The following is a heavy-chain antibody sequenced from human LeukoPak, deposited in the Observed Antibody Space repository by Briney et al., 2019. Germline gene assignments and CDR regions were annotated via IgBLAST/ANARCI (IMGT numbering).Heavy chain of an antibody. J-gene: IGHJ4*02. CDR3: ARGGPWELPLDY. D-gene: IGHD1-26*01. Sequence: GGSLRLSCAASGFTFSSYAMNWVRQAPGKGLEWVSSISSSSSYIYYADSVKGRFTISRDNAKNSLYLQMNSLRAEDTAVYYCARGGPWELPLDYWGQGTLVTVSS. V-gene: IGHV3-21*01. CDR2: ISSSSSYI. CDR1: GFTFSSYA.